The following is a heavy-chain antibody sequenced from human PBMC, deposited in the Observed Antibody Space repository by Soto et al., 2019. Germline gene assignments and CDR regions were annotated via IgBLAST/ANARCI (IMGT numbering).Heavy chain of an antibody. D-gene: IGHD3-22*01. CDR3: AREGYSSGYYYYYGMDV. CDR2: ISYSGST. J-gene: IGHJ6*02. V-gene: IGHV4-59*01. CDR1: GGSISSYY. Sequence: PSETQSLTYTVSGGSISSYYGNWIRQPPGKGLEWIGYISYSGSTNYNPSLKSRVTISVDTSKNQFSLKLSSVTAADTAVYYCAREGYSSGYYYYYGMDVWGQGTTVTVSS.